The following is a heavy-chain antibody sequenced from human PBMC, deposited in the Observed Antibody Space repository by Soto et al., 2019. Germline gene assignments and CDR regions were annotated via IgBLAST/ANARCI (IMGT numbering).Heavy chain of an antibody. CDR3: ASGYSTGGGLPFDY. J-gene: IGHJ4*02. CDR1: GYTFTSYA. V-gene: IGHV1-3*01. D-gene: IGHD3-16*01. CDR2: INAGNGNT. Sequence: AASVKVSCKASGYTFTSYAMHWVRQAPGQRLEWMGWINAGNGNTKYSQKFQGRVTITRDTSASTAYMELSSLRSEDTAVYYCASGYSTGGGLPFDYWGQGTLVTVS.